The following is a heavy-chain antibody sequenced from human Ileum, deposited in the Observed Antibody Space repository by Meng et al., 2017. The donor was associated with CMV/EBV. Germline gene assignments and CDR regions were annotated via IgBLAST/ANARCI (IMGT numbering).Heavy chain of an antibody. CDR2: IYYTGTT. D-gene: IGHD3/OR15-3a*01. CDR3: ARGFYDFWEPDY. V-gene: IGHV4-39*07. Sequence: QQPVQASGQGLGNPSETLFFTSSGSGGSIGSGSHFLVWIPQPPGKGLEWIGTIYYTGTTSYNPSLKSRVTISVDTSKNQFSLKLSSVTAADTALYYCARGFYDFWEPDYWGHGTLVTVSS. J-gene: IGHJ4*01. CDR1: GGSIGSGSHF.